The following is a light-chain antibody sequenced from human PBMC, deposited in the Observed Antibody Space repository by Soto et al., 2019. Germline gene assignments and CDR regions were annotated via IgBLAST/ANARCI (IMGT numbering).Light chain of an antibody. CDR1: QSVSSSY. J-gene: IGKJ1*01. Sequence: EIVLTQSPGTLSLSPGERATLSCRASQSVSSSYLAWYLQKPGQAPRLLIYGASNRATGIPDRFSGSGSGTDFTLTISRLEPEDFAVYYCQQYGGSPPATFGQGTKV. V-gene: IGKV3-20*01. CDR3: QQYGGSPPAT. CDR2: GAS.